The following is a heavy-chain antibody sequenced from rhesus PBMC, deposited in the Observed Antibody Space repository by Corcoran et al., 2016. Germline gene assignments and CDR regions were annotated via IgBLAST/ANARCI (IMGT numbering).Heavy chain of an antibody. V-gene: IGHV2-95*01. Sequence: QVTLKESGPALVKPTQTLTLTCTFSGFSISTSGTGVGWIRQPPGKALEWLASIYWNDSKYYNTSLKGRPTISKDTSKNQVVLTMTNMDPVDTATYYCARVLRYSGRSGHYWGQGVLVTVSS. CDR3: ARVLRYSGRSGHY. CDR2: IYWNDSK. CDR1: GFSISTSGTG. D-gene: IGHD6-19*01. J-gene: IGHJ4*01.